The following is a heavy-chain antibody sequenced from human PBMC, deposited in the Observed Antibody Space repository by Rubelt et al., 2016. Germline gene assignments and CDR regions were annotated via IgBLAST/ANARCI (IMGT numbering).Heavy chain of an antibody. CDR3: ARGRELYYYGMDV. CDR2: ISAYNGNT. D-gene: IGHD1-7*01. V-gene: IGHV1-18*01. CDR1: GGTFSSYG. J-gene: IGHJ6*02. Sequence: QVQLVQSGAEVKKPGSSVKVSCKASGGTFSSYGISWVRQAPGQGLEWMGWISAYNGNTNYAQKVQGRGAMTTDTSTSTGYMGLRGRRSDDTAVYYCARGRELYYYGMDVWGQGTTVTVSS.